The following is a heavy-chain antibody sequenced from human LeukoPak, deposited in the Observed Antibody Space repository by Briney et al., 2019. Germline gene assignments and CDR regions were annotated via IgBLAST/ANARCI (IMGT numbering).Heavy chain of an antibody. V-gene: IGHV4-34*01. CDR2: INHSGST. J-gene: IGHJ6*02. CDR3: ARGRRDIVVVPAAMSYYYYYGMDV. CDR1: GGSFSGYY. D-gene: IGHD2-2*01. Sequence: LETLSLTCAVYGGSFSGYYWSWIRQPPGKGLEWIGEINHSGSTNYNPSLKSRVTISVDTSKNQFSLKLSSVTAADTAVYYCARGRRDIVVVPAAMSYYYYYGMDVWGQRTTVTVSS.